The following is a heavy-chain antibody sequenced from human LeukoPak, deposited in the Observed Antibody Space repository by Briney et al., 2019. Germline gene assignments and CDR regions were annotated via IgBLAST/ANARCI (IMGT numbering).Heavy chain of an antibody. Sequence: PSETLSLTCAAYGGSFSGYYWSWIRQPPGKGLEWIGEINHSGSTNYNPSPKSRVTISVDTSKNQFSLKLSSVTAADTAVYYCARGTVAGRRGDFQHWGQGTLVTVSS. CDR3: ARGTVAGRRGDFQH. V-gene: IGHV4-34*01. J-gene: IGHJ1*01. D-gene: IGHD6-19*01. CDR1: GGSFSGYY. CDR2: INHSGST.